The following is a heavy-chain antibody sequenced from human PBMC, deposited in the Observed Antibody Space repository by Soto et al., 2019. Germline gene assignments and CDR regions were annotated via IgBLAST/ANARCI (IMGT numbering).Heavy chain of an antibody. V-gene: IGHV3-33*01. Sequence: QVQLVESGGGVVQPGKSLRLSCTASGFPFSSYGMHWVRQAPGKGLEWVAVIWFDGSHKFYTDSVKGRFTISRDNSKNTLYLQMNSSRAEDSAIYFCARDSASDYMDVWGKGTTVTVSS. CDR3: ARDSASDYMDV. D-gene: IGHD3-10*01. J-gene: IGHJ6*03. CDR1: GFPFSSYG. CDR2: IWFDGSHK.